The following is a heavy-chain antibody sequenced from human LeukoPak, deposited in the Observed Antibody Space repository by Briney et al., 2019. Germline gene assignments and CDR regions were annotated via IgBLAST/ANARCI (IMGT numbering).Heavy chain of an antibody. J-gene: IGHJ6*02. Sequence: ASVKVSCKASGYTFTSYDINWVRQATGQGLEWMGWMNPNSGNTGYAQKFQGRVTMTRNTPISTAYMELSSLRSEDTAVYYCARPQSGIAVAGHQVSYGMDVWGQGTTVTVSS. CDR3: ARPQSGIAVAGHQVSYGMDV. V-gene: IGHV1-8*01. D-gene: IGHD6-19*01. CDR1: GYTFTSYD. CDR2: MNPNSGNT.